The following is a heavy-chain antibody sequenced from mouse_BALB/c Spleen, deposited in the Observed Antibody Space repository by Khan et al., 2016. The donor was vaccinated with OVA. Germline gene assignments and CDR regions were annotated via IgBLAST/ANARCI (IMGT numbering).Heavy chain of an antibody. D-gene: IGHD2-4*01. CDR3: ARLIYYDYDRYGMDY. Sequence: VELVESGPGLVAPSQSLSITCTVSGFSLTSYGVSWVRQPPGKGLEWLGIIWGDGNTNYHSALISRLRISKDNSKSQVFLNLNSLQTDDTATYXCARLIYYDYDRYGMDYWGQGTSVTVSS. V-gene: IGHV2-3*01. CDR2: IWGDGNT. CDR1: GFSLTSYG. J-gene: IGHJ4*01.